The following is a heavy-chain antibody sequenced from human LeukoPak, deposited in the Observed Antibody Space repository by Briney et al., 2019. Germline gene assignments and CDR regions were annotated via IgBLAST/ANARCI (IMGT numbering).Heavy chain of an antibody. CDR2: INHSGST. Sequence: SETLSLTCAVYGGSFSGYYWSWLRKPPGKGLEWIGEINHSGSTNYNPSLKSRVTISVDTSKNQFSLKLSSVTAADTAVYYCARGLWFGLHYYYYYYMDVWGKGTTVTVSS. CDR3: ARGLWFGLHYYYYYYMDV. J-gene: IGHJ6*03. CDR1: GGSFSGYY. V-gene: IGHV4-34*01. D-gene: IGHD3-10*01.